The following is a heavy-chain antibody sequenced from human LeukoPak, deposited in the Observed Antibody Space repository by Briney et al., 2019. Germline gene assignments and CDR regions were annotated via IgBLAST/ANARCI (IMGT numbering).Heavy chain of an antibody. V-gene: IGHV4-39*01. CDR3: ARTPYDFWSGYWRTQFDY. D-gene: IGHD3-3*01. CDR2: IYYSGST. CDR1: GGSISSSSYY. J-gene: IGHJ4*02. Sequence: PSETLSLTXTVSGGSISSSSYYSGWIRQPPGKGLEWIGSIYYSGSTYYNPSLKSRVTISVDTSKNQFSLKLSSVTAADTAVYYCARTPYDFWSGYWRTQFDYWGQGTLVTVSS.